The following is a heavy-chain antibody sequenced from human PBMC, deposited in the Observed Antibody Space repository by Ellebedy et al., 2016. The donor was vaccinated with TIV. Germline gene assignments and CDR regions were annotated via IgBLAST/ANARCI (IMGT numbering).Heavy chain of an antibody. J-gene: IGHJ5*02. CDR1: GFSLSTSGMR. CDR3: ARDRAPRLAVAGPYWGNWFDP. Sequence: SGPTLVXPTQTLTLTCTFSGFSLSTSGMRVSWIRQPPGKALEWLARIDWDDDKFYSTSLKTRLTISKDTSKNQVVLTMTNMDPVDTATYYCARDRAPRLAVAGPYWGNWFDPWGQGTLVTVSS. V-gene: IGHV2-70*04. CDR2: IDWDDDK. D-gene: IGHD6-19*01.